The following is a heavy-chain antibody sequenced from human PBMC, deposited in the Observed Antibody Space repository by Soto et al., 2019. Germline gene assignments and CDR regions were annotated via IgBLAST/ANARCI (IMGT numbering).Heavy chain of an antibody. J-gene: IGHJ5*01. V-gene: IGHV4-59*01. CDR1: GGPITAYH. CDR2: TAYTWNT. CDR3: LRDMHAGFTHCFDV. Sequence: ETLSLTGVVAGGPITAYHWRWIRLFPAKGLEWIAHTAYTWNTNYNPPLRSRVTISRDTSEKHLSIHLSSMTAADTAVYYCLRDMHAGFTHCFDVWGQGTLVTVSS. D-gene: IGHD2-15*01.